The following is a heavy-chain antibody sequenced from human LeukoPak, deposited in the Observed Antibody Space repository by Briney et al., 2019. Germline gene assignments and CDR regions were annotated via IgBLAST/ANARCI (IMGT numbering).Heavy chain of an antibody. Sequence: SETLSLTCTVSGGSISSYYWSWIRQPPGKGLEWIGYIYYSGSTNYNPSLKSRVTISVDTSKNQSSLKLSSVTAADTAVYYCVAYYDTAFDIWGQGTMVTVSS. V-gene: IGHV4-59*01. J-gene: IGHJ3*02. CDR3: VAYYDTAFDI. D-gene: IGHD3-22*01. CDR2: IYYSGST. CDR1: GGSISSYY.